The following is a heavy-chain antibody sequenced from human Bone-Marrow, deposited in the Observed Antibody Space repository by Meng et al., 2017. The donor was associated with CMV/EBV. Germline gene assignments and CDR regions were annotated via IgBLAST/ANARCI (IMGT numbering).Heavy chain of an antibody. CDR1: GFTFSGYW. D-gene: IGHD2-15*01. CDR2: IKQGGGEK. V-gene: IGHV3-7*01. J-gene: IGHJ6*02. Sequence: GVSLRLSCAASGFTFSGYWMNWVRQAPGRGLEWVANIKQGGGEKNYVDSVKGRFTLSRDNAKSSLYLQMDSLRAKDTGVYYCATYLGHCERGACKPQAYGMDVWGQGTTVTVSS. CDR3: ATYLGHCERGACKPQAYGMDV.